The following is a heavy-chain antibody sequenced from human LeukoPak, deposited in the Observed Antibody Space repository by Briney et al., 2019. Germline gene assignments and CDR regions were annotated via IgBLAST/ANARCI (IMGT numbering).Heavy chain of an antibody. J-gene: IGHJ4*02. CDR3: ARVEDYDILTGFDY. Sequence: GGSLRLSCAASGFTFSSYWMSWVRQAPGKGLEGVANIKQDGSEKYYVDSVKGRFTISRDNAKNSLYLQMNSLRAEDTAVYYCARVEDYDILTGFDYWGQGTLVTVSS. CDR1: GFTFSSYW. D-gene: IGHD3-9*01. CDR2: IKQDGSEK. V-gene: IGHV3-7*01.